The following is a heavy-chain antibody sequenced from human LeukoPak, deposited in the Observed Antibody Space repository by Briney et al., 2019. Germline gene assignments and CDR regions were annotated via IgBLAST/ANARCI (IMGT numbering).Heavy chain of an antibody. CDR3: STFGF. V-gene: IGHV3-30*03. CDR1: AFTFKNYG. CDR2: ISGDGRNK. J-gene: IGHJ4*02. Sequence: PGGSLRLSCTASAFTFKNYGIRWVRQAPGKGLEWVAVISGDGRNKYYADSVKGRFTVSRDNPKNTLFLQMNSLRPEDTAVYYCSTFGFWGQGTLVTVS.